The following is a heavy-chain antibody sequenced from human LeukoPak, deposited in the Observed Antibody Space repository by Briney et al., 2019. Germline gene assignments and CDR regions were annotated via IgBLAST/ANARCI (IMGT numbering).Heavy chain of an antibody. Sequence: SETLSLTCTVSGGSISPYYWSWIRQTPGKGLEWIGYILYSGTTTNYNPSLKSRVTISVDTSKNQFSLKLSSVTAADTAVYYCARVGDWNDLVYWGQGTLVTVS. CDR1: GGSISPYY. CDR3: ARVGDWNDLVY. D-gene: IGHD1-1*01. CDR2: ILYSGTTT. V-gene: IGHV4-59*01. J-gene: IGHJ4*02.